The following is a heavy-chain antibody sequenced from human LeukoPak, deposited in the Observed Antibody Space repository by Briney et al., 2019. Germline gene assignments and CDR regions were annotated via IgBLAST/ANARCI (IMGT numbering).Heavy chain of an antibody. CDR1: GGSFSGYF. D-gene: IGHD2-2*01. Sequence: PSETLSLTCAVYGGSFSGYFWSWIRQPPGKGLEWIGEINQSGSTNYNPSLKSRVTISLDTPKNQFSLKMTSVTAADTAVYYCAREVVVVPAAIVWFDPWGQGTLVTVSS. CDR3: AREVVVVPAAIVWFDP. J-gene: IGHJ5*02. V-gene: IGHV4-34*01. CDR2: INQSGST.